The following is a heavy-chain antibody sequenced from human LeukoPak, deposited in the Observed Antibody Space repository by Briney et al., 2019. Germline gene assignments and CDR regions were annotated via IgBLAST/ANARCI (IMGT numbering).Heavy chain of an antibody. Sequence: GGSLRLSCAASGFTYSTSAMTWVRQAPGKGLEWVSGISGSGATDYADSVKGRFTISRDNSKNTLYLQINSLRAEDTAVYYCAKDLNWGGRWGQGTLVTVSS. CDR3: AKDLNWGGR. CDR1: GFTYSTSA. CDR2: ISGSGAT. D-gene: IGHD7-27*01. J-gene: IGHJ4*02. V-gene: IGHV3-23*01.